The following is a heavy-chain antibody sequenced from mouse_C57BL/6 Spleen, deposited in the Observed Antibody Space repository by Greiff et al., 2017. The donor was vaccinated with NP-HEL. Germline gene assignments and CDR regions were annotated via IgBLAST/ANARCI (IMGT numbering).Heavy chain of an antibody. CDR3: ARASYYFDY. CDR2: IYPGDGDT. J-gene: IGHJ2*01. V-gene: IGHV1-82*01. D-gene: IGHD6-1*01. CDR1: GYAFSSSW. Sequence: VMLVESGPELVKPGASVKISCKASGYAFSSSWMNWVKQRPGKGLEWIGRIYPGDGDTNYNGKFKGKATLTADKSSSTAYMQLSSLTSEDSAVYFCARASYYFDYWGQGTTLTVSS.